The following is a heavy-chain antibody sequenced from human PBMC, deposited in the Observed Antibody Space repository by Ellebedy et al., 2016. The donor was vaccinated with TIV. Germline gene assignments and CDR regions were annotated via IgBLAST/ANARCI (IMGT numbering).Heavy chain of an antibody. V-gene: IGHV5-51*01. CDR1: GYTFTNYW. D-gene: IGHD1-1*01. CDR3: ARPSDWNDGYFHY. J-gene: IGHJ4*02. CDR2: IYPTDSDT. Sequence: PGGSLRLSCKASGYTFTNYWIGWVRQMPGKGLEWLGIIYPTDSDTSYSPSFQGQVTISADKSISTAYLQLNSLKASDTAMFYCARPSDWNDGYFHYWGQGTLVTVSS.